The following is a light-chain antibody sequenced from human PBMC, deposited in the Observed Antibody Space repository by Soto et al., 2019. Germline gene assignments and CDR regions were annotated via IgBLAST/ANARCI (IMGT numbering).Light chain of an antibody. CDR1: QSVSSSY. V-gene: IGKV3-20*01. CDR3: QQYGSSQT. Sequence: EIVLTQSPGTLSLSPGERATLSCRASQSVSSSYLAWYQQKPGQSPRLLIYGASNRATGIPDRFSGSGSGTDFTLAINRLEPEDFAVYYCQQYGSSQTFGQGTKLEIK. CDR2: GAS. J-gene: IGKJ2*01.